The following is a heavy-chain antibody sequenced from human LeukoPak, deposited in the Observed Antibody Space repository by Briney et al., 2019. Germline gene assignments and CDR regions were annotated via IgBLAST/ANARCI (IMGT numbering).Heavy chain of an antibody. V-gene: IGHV1-2*02. Sequence: ASVKVSCKTSGYTFIGYFIHWVRQAPGQGLEWMGWIDPNSGETKFAKKFQGRVTLPRDTTTTTVYMESNSLKSDDTAVYFCARVRGGYCTGDRCYGDFFFDNWGQGTLVTVTS. D-gene: IGHD2-15*01. CDR2: IDPNSGET. J-gene: IGHJ4*02. CDR3: ARVRGGYCTGDRCYGDFFFDN. CDR1: GYTFIGYF.